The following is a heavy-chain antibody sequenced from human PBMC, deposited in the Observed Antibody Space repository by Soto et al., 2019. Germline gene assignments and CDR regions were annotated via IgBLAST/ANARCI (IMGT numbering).Heavy chain of an antibody. J-gene: IGHJ4*02. CDR1: GGSVSSGSYY. CDR3: ARGLVGATTLRFDY. D-gene: IGHD1-26*01. V-gene: IGHV4-61*01. CDR2: IYYSGST. Sequence: LSLTCTVSGGSVSSGSYYWSWIWQPPGKGLEWIGYIYYSGSTNYNPSLKSRVTISVDTSKNQFSLKLSSVTAADTAVYYCARGLVGATTLRFDYWGQGTLVTVSS.